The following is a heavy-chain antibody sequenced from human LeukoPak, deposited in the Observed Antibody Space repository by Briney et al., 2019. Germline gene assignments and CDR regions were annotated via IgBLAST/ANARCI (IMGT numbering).Heavy chain of an antibody. J-gene: IGHJ5*02. V-gene: IGHV1-46*01. Sequence: GASVKVSCKASGGTFSSYAISWVRQAPGQGLEWMGIINPSGGSTSYAQKFQGRVTMTRDTSTSTVYMELSSLRSEDTAVYYCARVMVVAARDPLDPWGQGTLVTVSS. CDR2: INPSGGST. CDR1: GGTFSSYA. CDR3: ARVMVVAARDPLDP. D-gene: IGHD2-15*01.